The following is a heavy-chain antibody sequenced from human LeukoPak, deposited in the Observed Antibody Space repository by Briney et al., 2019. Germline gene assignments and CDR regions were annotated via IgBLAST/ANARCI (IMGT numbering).Heavy chain of an antibody. CDR2: IKQDGSEK. CDR1: GFTFSSYA. V-gene: IGHV3-7*04. D-gene: IGHD2-2*02. Sequence: GGSLRLSCAASGFTFSSYAMSWVRQAPGKGLEWVANIKQDGSEKYYVDSVKGRFTISRDNAKNSLYLQMNSLRAEDTAVYYCARGSGSGYYSSTSCYTVYYFDYWGQGTLVTVSS. J-gene: IGHJ4*02. CDR3: ARGSGSGYYSSTSCYTVYYFDY.